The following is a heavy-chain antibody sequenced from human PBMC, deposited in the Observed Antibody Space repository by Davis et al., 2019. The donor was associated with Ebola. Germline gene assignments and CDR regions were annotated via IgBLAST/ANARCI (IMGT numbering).Heavy chain of an antibody. Sequence: SETLSLTCTVSGGSISSRGYYWGWIRQPPGKGLEWIGSINHSGSTFYKSSLKSRVTISVDTSKNQFSLKLSSVTAADTAVYYCARQGATFDYWGQGTLVTVSS. V-gene: IGHV4-39*07. CDR3: ARQGATFDY. CDR2: INHSGST. J-gene: IGHJ4*02. CDR1: GGSISSRGYY.